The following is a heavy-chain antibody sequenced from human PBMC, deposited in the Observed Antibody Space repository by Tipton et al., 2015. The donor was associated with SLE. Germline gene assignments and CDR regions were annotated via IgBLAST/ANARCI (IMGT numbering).Heavy chain of an antibody. Sequence: TLSLTCSVSGGSISGFHWSWILQSPGKGLEWVGSTFDSGSTNSNPSLESRVTISVDASRNQFSLRLTSVTAADTGVYYCARTSYYGLVHSWGQGTLVTVSS. CDR1: GGSISGFH. D-gene: IGHD3-10*01. V-gene: IGHV4-59*08. CDR3: ARTSYYGLVHS. J-gene: IGHJ4*02. CDR2: TFDSGST.